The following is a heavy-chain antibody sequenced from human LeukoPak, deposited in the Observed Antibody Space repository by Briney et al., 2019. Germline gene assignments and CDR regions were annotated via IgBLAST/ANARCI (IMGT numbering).Heavy chain of an antibody. CDR1: GGTFSSYA. CDR3: ARVRHSSGYNWFDP. V-gene: IGHV1-69*04. CDR2: IIPILGIA. J-gene: IGHJ5*02. D-gene: IGHD6-19*01. Sequence: ASVKVSCKASGGTFSSYAISWVRQAPGQGLEWMGRIIPILGIANYAQKFHGRVTITADKSTSTAYMELSSLRSEDTAVYYCARVRHSSGYNWFDPWGQGTLVTVSS.